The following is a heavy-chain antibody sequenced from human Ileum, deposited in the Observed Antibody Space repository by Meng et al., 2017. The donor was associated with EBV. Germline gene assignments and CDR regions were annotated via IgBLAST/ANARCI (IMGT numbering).Heavy chain of an antibody. J-gene: IGHJ4*02. CDR1: GYTFTSYA. CDR3: ARDSPLDGYSLLDY. CDR2: IDPNTGNP. D-gene: IGHD5-24*01. Sequence: QVQLVQSGSELKKPGASVKVSGKASGYTFTSYAINWVRQAPGQGPDWMGWIDPNTGNPTYDQGFTGRFVFSLDTSVSTAYLQINSLRADDTAVYYCARDSPLDGYSLLDYWGQGTLVTVSS. V-gene: IGHV7-4-1*02.